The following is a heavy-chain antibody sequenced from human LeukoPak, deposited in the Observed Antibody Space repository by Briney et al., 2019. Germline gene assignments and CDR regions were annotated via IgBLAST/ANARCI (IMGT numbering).Heavy chain of an antibody. CDR2: IKEDGSAK. V-gene: IGHV3-7*01. CDR1: GFTFSTSW. CDR3: ARDRAYNRFDY. Sequence: GGSVRLSCADSGFTFSTSWMAWVRQAPGKGLEWVANIKEDGSAKNYVGSVKGRFTVSRDNAKKSVYLEMNSLRAEDTAVYYCARDRAYNRFDYWGQGTLVTVSP. D-gene: IGHD5-24*01. J-gene: IGHJ4*02.